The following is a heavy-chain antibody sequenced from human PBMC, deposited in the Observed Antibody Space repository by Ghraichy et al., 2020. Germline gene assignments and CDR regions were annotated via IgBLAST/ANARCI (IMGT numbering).Heavy chain of an antibody. D-gene: IGHD2-15*01. V-gene: IGHV2-5*02. CDR2: IYWDDDK. J-gene: IGHJ5*02. Sequence: SGPTLVKPTQTLTLTCTFSGFSLSTSGVGVGWIRQPPGKALEWLALIYWDDDKRYSPSLKSRLTITKDTSKKQVVLTMTNMDPVDTATYYCAHSPPDCSSSGCFLSYWFDPWGQGTLVTVSS. CDR1: GFSLSTSGVG. CDR3: AHSPPDCSSSGCFLSYWFDP.